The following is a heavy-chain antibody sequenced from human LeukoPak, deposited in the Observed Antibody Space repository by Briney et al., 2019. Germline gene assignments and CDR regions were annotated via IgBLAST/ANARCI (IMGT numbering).Heavy chain of an antibody. CDR2: ISSSSSYI. CDR1: GFTFSSYS. V-gene: IGHV3-21*01. Sequence: KPGGSLRLSCAASGFTFSSYSMNWVRQAPGKGLEWVSSISSSSSYIYYADSVKGRFTISRDNAKNSLYLQMNSRRAEDTAVYYCARVGSSGWYGYYYYYYYMDVWGKGTTVTVSS. CDR3: ARVGSSGWYGYYYYYYYMDV. J-gene: IGHJ6*03. D-gene: IGHD6-19*01.